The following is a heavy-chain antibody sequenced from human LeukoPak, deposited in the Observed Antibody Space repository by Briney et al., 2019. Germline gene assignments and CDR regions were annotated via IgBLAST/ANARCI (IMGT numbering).Heavy chain of an antibody. Sequence: GGSLRLSCAASGFTSSSYSMNWVRQAPGKGLEWGASISSSSSYIYYADSVKGRFTTSTDTATSSLYLQMNSLRAEDTAVYYCASQASRHSSSWVDYWGQGTPVTVSS. CDR3: ASQASRHSSSWVDY. D-gene: IGHD6-13*01. CDR2: ISSSSSYI. J-gene: IGHJ4*02. CDR1: GFTSSSYS. V-gene: IGHV3-21*01.